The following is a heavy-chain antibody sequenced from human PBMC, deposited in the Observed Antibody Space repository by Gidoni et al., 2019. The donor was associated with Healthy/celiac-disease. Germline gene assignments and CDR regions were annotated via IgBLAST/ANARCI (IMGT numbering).Heavy chain of an antibody. Sequence: QLQLQESGPGLVKPSETLSLTCTVSGGSISSSSYYWGWIRQPPGKGLEWIGSIYYSGSTYYNPSLKSRVTISVDTSKNQFSLKLSSVTAADTAVYYCARQGVVIYLFAPWGQGTLVTVSS. CDR1: GGSISSSSYY. CDR3: ARQGVVIYLFAP. J-gene: IGHJ5*02. D-gene: IGHD3-22*01. V-gene: IGHV4-39*01. CDR2: IYYSGST.